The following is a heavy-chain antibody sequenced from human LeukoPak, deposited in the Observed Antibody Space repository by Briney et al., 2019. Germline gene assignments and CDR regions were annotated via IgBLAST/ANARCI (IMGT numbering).Heavy chain of an antibody. CDR3: ARFDGYRTGFDY. Sequence: PSETLSLTCTVSGGSISSSSYYWGWIRQPPGKGLEWIGSIYYSGSTYYNPSLKSRVTISVDTSKNQFSLKLSSVTAADTAVYYCARFDGYRTGFDYWGQGTLVTVSS. CDR1: GGSISSSSYY. J-gene: IGHJ4*02. V-gene: IGHV4-39*07. D-gene: IGHD3-9*01. CDR2: IYYSGST.